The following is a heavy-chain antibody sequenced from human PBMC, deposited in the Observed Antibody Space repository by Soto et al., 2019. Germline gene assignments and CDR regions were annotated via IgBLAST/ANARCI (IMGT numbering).Heavy chain of an antibody. V-gene: IGHV1-69*02. CDR2: IIPILGIA. CDR3: ARARDYDFFDY. Sequence: QVQLVQSGAEVKKPGSSVKVSCKASGGTFSSYTISWVRQAPGQGLEWMGRIIPILGIANYAQKFQGRVTITADKSTSTAYMELSSLRSEDSAVYYCARARDYDFFDYWGQGTLVTVSS. D-gene: IGHD4-17*01. CDR1: GGTFSSYT. J-gene: IGHJ4*02.